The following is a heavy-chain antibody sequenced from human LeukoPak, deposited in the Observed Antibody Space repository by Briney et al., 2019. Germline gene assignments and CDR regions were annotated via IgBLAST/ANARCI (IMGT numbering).Heavy chain of an antibody. CDR1: GGSISSGSYY. V-gene: IGHV4-61*02. J-gene: IGHJ3*02. Sequence: SQTLSLTCTVSGGSISSGSYYWSWIRQPAGKGLEWIGRIYTSGSTNYNPSLKSRVTISVDTFKNQFSLKLSSVTAADTAVYYCARAGNGYDAFDIWGQGTMVPVSS. CDR3: ARAGNGYDAFDI. CDR2: IYTSGST. D-gene: IGHD5-24*01.